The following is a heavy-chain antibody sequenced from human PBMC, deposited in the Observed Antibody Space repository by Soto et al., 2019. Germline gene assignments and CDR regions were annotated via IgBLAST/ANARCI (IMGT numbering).Heavy chain of an antibody. D-gene: IGHD6-19*01. CDR2: FDPEDGET. Sequence: ASVKVSCKVSGYRLTEISIHWVRQAPGKGLEWMGGFDPEDGETIYAQKFQGRVTMTEDTSTDTAYMELSTLRSEDTAVYYCATRSGWRALDFWGQGTLVTVSS. J-gene: IGHJ4*02. CDR3: ATRSGWRALDF. V-gene: IGHV1-24*01. CDR1: GYRLTEIS.